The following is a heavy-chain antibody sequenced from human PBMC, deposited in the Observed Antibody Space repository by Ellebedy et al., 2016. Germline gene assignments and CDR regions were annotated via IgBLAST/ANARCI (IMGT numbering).Heavy chain of an antibody. V-gene: IGHV3-21*01. J-gene: IGHJ5*02. D-gene: IGHD4-11*01. CDR2: ISSSSSYI. CDR1: GFTFSSYS. CDR3: ALMTTVTTISWFDP. Sequence: GGSLRLSXAASGFTFSSYSMNWVRQAPGKGLEWVSSISSSSSYIYYADSVKGRFTISRDNAKNSLYLQMNSLRAEDTAVYYCALMTTVTTISWFDPWGQGTLVTVSS.